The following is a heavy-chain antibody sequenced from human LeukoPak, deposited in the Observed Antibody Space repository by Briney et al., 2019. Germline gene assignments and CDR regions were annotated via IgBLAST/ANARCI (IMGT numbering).Heavy chain of an antibody. Sequence: SETLSLTCTVSGGSISSRSYYWGWIRQPPGKGLEWIGIIYYSGSTYSNPSLRSRVTISVDTSKNQFSLRLSSVTAADTAVYYCARGVEYSGYEKTLFDYWGQGTLVTVSS. V-gene: IGHV4-39*07. CDR2: IYYSGST. D-gene: IGHD5-12*01. CDR1: GGSISSRSYY. J-gene: IGHJ4*02. CDR3: ARGVEYSGYEKTLFDY.